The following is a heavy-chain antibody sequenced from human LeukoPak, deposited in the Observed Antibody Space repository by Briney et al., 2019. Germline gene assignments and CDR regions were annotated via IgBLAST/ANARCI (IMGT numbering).Heavy chain of an antibody. CDR1: GFTFTSSA. CDR3: AGRGYCSGGSCSYDY. J-gene: IGHJ4*02. V-gene: IGHV1-58*01. D-gene: IGHD2-15*01. CDR2: IVVGSGNT. Sequence: GASVKVSCKASGFTFTSSAVQWVRQARGQRLEWIGWIVVGSGNTNYAQKFQEGVTITRDMSTSTAYMELSSLRSEDTAVYYCAGRGYCSGGSCSYDYWGQGTLVTVSS.